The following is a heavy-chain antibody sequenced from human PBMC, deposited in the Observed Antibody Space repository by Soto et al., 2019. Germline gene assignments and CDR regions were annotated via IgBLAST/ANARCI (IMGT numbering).Heavy chain of an antibody. CDR2: INHSGST. V-gene: IGHV4-34*01. CDR3: ARDANCTNGVCYPYYYYYMDV. CDR1: GGSFSGYY. J-gene: IGHJ6*03. D-gene: IGHD2-8*01. Sequence: SETLSLTCAVYGGSFSGYYWSWIRQPPGKGLEWIGEINHSGSTNYNPSLKSRVTISVDTSKNQFSLKLSSVTAADTAVYYCARDANCTNGVCYPYYYYYMDVWGKGTTVTVSS.